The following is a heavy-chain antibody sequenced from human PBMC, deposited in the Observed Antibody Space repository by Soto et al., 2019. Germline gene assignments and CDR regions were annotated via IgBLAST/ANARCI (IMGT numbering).Heavy chain of an antibody. Sequence: GGSLRLSCVASGFFFRDFGMHWVRQAPGKGLEWVSVIWYDGSNTYYAESVKGRFTISRDNSKNTLYLQMNSLRAEDTAVYYCAKDPDTVTTGWFDPWGQGTLVTVSS. D-gene: IGHD4-4*01. CDR2: IWYDGSNT. V-gene: IGHV3-33*06. CDR3: AKDPDTVTTGWFDP. J-gene: IGHJ5*02. CDR1: GFFFRDFG.